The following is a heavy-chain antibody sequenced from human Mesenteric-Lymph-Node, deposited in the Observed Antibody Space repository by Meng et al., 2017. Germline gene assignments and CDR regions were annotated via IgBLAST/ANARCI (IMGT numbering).Heavy chain of an antibody. D-gene: IGHD6-19*01. CDR3: AKIAVAGNDAFDI. CDR2: ISGSGGST. CDR1: GFTFSSYA. Sequence: ESLKISCAASGFTFSSYAMSWVRQAPGKGLEWVSAISGSGGSTYYADSVKGRFTISRDNSKNTLYLQMNSLRAEDTAVYYCAKIAVAGNDAFDIWGQGTMVTVSS. V-gene: IGHV3-23*01. J-gene: IGHJ3*02.